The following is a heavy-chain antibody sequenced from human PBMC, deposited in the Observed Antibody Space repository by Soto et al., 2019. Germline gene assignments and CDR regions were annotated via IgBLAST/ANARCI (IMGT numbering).Heavy chain of an antibody. V-gene: IGHV5-51*01. CDR1: GYSFTSYW. Sequence: GESLKISCKGSGYSFTSYWIGWVRQMPGKGLEWMGIIYPGDSDTRYSPSFQGQVTISADKSISTAYLQWSSLKASDTAMYYCARFPQQQLAFYYYYYGMDVWGQGTTVTVSS. CDR3: ARFPQQQLAFYYYYYGMDV. J-gene: IGHJ6*02. CDR2: IYPGDSDT. D-gene: IGHD6-13*01.